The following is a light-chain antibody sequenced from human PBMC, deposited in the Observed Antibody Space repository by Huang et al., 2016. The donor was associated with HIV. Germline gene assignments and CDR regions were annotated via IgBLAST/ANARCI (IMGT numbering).Light chain of an antibody. CDR3: HQYYDTPQT. CDR2: WES. Sequence: DIVVTQSPDSLALSLGGRAAINCTASQSVLKTSNNKNCLSWYQLKPGQPPKLLIYWESTRESGVPDRFSGSGSGTYFTLTIASLQAEDVAVYYCHQYYDTPQTFGQGTKVEVK. CDR1: QSVLKTSNNKNC. V-gene: IGKV4-1*01. J-gene: IGKJ1*01.